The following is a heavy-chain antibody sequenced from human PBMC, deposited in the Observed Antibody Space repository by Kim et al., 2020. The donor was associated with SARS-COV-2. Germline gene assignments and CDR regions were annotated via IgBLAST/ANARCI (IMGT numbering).Heavy chain of an antibody. Sequence: ASVKVSCKASGYTFSNYGISWVRQAPGQGLEWMGWISAHNGHTNHTQMLQGRVTMTTDTSTSTAYMELRSLRSDDTAVYYCARDNGKYHYGSGRSYGMDVWGQGTTVTVSS. J-gene: IGHJ6*02. CDR2: ISAHNGHT. CDR3: ARDNGKYHYGSGRSYGMDV. CDR1: GYTFSNYG. V-gene: IGHV1-18*01. D-gene: IGHD3-10*01.